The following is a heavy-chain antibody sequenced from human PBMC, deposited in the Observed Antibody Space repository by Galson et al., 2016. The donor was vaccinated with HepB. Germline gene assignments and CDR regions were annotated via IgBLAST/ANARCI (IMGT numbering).Heavy chain of an antibody. CDR3: ARGYPERDVGFYFDY. J-gene: IGHJ4*02. D-gene: IGHD1-14*01. CDR2: IYYTGNTNT. Sequence: SETLSLTCTVSGGSISGYYWNWIRQAPGEGLEWIGYIYYTGNTNTNYKPSLKSRVTISVDTSKNQFSLRLKSVTAADTAVYYCARGYPERDVGFYFDYWGQGSLVIVSS. V-gene: IGHV4-59*01. CDR1: GGSISGYY.